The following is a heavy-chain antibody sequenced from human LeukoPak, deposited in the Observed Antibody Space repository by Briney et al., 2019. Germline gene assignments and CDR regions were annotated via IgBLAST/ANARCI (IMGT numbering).Heavy chain of an antibody. CDR1: GFTFSSYW. CDR2: IKQDGSET. CDR3: ARDQSIHPYPEVILDF. J-gene: IGHJ4*02. V-gene: IGHV3-7*01. Sequence: GGSLRLSCAASGFTFSSYWMTWVRQAPGEGLEWVANIKQDGSETYYMDYVKGRFTISRDNAKNSLHLQMDSLRAEDTAVYYCARDQSIHPYPEVILDFWGQGALVTVSS. D-gene: IGHD3-10*01.